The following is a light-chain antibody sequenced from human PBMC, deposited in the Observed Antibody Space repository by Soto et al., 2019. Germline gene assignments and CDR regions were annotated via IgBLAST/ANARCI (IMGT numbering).Light chain of an antibody. V-gene: IGKV1-39*01. CDR1: QSISSY. Sequence: IQKTQSPSSLSASVGYRVTITCGASQSISSYLNWYQQKPGKAPKVLIYAASSLQSGVPSRFSVSVSGTDFTLTISRLQXEDCATXXXXXXXXXXITFXQGTRLEIK. CDR2: AAS. J-gene: IGKJ5*01. CDR3: XXXXXXXIT.